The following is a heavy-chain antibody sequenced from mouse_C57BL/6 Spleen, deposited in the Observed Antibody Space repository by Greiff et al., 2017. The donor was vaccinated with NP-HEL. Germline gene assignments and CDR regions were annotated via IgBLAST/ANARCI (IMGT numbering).Heavy chain of an antibody. Sequence: VKLLESGAELARPGASVKLSCKASGYTFTSYGISWVKQRTGQGLEWIGEIYPRSGNTYYNEKFKGKATLTADKSSSTAYMELRSLTSEDSAVYFCASGGQLRLDFDYWGQGTTLTVSS. CDR3: ASGGQLRLDFDY. V-gene: IGHV1-81*01. CDR1: GYTFTSYG. J-gene: IGHJ2*01. CDR2: IYPRSGNT. D-gene: IGHD3-2*02.